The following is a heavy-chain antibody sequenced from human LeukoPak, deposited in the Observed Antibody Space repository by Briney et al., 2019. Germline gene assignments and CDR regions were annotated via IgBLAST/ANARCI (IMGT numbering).Heavy chain of an antibody. D-gene: IGHD4-17*01. CDR2: IYYSGST. J-gene: IGHJ4*02. V-gene: IGHV4-61*10. Sequence: PSETLSLTCTVSGDSVSSGSNYWSWIRQPAGKGLEWIGSIYYSGSTYYNPSLKSRVTISVDTSKNQFSLKLSSVTAADTAVYYCARNPTTARFDYWGQGTLVTVSS. CDR3: ARNPTTARFDY. CDR1: GDSVSSGSNY.